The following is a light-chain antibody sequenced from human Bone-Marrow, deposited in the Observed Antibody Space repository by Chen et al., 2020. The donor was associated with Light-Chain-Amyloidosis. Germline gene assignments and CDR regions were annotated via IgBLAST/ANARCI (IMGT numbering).Light chain of an antibody. CDR1: SSDVGAYNY. CDR3: ATCTNDDAPVL. CDR2: DVK. Sequence: QSALTQPASVSGSPGQSITISCTGTSSDVGAYNYVSWYQQHPGKAPKLMIYDVKNRPSGVSNRFSGSKSGNTAALTISGLQAEDEADYYCATCTNDDAPVLFGGGTKVTVL. V-gene: IGLV2-14*01. J-gene: IGLJ2*01.